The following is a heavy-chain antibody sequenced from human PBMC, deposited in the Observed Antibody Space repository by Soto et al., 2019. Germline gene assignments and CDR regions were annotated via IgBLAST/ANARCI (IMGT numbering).Heavy chain of an antibody. V-gene: IGHV4-34*01. CDR1: GGSFSGYY. CDR3: ARSGRLLHFDY. D-gene: IGHD2-15*01. Sequence: QVQLQQWGAGLLKPSETLSLTCAVYGGSFSGYYWSWIRQPPGKGLEWIGEINHSGSTNYNPSLKSRVTISVDTSKNQFSLKMSSVTAADTAVYYCARSGRLLHFDYWGQGTLVTVSS. CDR2: INHSGST. J-gene: IGHJ4*02.